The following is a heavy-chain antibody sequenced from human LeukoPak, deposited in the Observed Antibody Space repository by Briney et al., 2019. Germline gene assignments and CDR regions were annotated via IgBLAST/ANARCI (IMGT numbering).Heavy chain of an antibody. V-gene: IGHV4-4*07. J-gene: IGHJ2*01. CDR3: ARGFLGVETSIFFDL. CDR2: VYTSGST. CDR1: GGSFSSYY. D-gene: IGHD2-21*02. Sequence: SETLSLTCTVSGGSFSSYYWTRIRQPAGKGLEWIGRVYTSGSTKYNPSLKSRVTMSVDTSKNQFSLKLNSVTAADTAVYYCARGFLGVETSIFFDLWGRGTLVTVSS.